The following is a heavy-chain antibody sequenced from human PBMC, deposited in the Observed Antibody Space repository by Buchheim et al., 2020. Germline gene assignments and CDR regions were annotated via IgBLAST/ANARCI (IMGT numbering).Heavy chain of an antibody. J-gene: IGHJ5*02. CDR1: GFTVSSNY. Sequence: VQLVESGGGLVQPGGSLRLSCVASGFTVSSNYMSWVRQAPGKGLEWVSVIYRGGSTNYADSVKGRFTISRDKSKNTLYLQMNSLRAEDTAVYYCAKDGAALRYFDWLLYPNWFDPWGQGTL. CDR3: AKDGAALRYFDWLLYPNWFDP. CDR2: IYRGGST. D-gene: IGHD3-9*01. V-gene: IGHV3-66*01.